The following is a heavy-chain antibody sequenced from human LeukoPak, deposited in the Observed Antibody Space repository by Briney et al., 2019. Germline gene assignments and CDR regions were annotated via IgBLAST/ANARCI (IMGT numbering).Heavy chain of an antibody. Sequence: GGSLRLSCAASGFMFSDYYMDWVRQVPGTGLEWVGRIRKKVNSYTTEYAASVKGRFTISRDDLKNSLYLQMNSLKTEDTALYYCVRGYHSFDIWGQGTMVTVSS. CDR3: VRGYHSFDI. CDR1: GFMFSDYY. J-gene: IGHJ3*02. V-gene: IGHV3-72*01. D-gene: IGHD2-2*01. CDR2: IRKKVNSYTT.